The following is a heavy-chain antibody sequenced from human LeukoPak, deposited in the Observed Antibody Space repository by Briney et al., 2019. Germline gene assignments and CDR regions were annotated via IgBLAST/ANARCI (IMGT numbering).Heavy chain of an antibody. Sequence: GALRLSCAASGFTFSSYGMHWVRQAPGKGLGWVAVIWYDGSNKYYADSVKGRFTISRDNSKNTLYLQMNSLRAEDTAVYYCAREGSGSYYAYYFDYWGQGTLVTVSS. J-gene: IGHJ4*02. V-gene: IGHV3-33*01. CDR1: GFTFSSYG. D-gene: IGHD1-26*01. CDR2: IWYDGSNK. CDR3: AREGSGSYYAYYFDY.